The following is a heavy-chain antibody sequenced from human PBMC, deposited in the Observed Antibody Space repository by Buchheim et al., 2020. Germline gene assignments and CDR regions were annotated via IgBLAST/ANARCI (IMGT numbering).Heavy chain of an antibody. V-gene: IGHV3-48*01. Sequence: EIQLVESGGGLVQPGGSLRLSCAASGFTFSSYTLNWVRQAPGKGLEWVSSISSGRGTIYYADSVKGRFTISTDNAKNSLYLQMNNLRVDDTAVYYCGREASTGWYVAYWGQGTL. CDR3: GREASTGWYVAY. CDR1: GFTFSSYT. D-gene: IGHD6-19*01. CDR2: ISSGRGTI. J-gene: IGHJ4*02.